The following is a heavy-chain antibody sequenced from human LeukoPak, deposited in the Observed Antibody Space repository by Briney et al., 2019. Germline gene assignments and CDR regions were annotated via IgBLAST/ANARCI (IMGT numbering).Heavy chain of an antibody. CDR2: ISSSGSTI. D-gene: IGHD2-2*01. CDR3: ARVTVVVPAAIQNPRLDNWFDP. Sequence: GGSLRLSCAASGFTFSSYEMNWVRQAPGKGLEWVSYISSSGSTIYYADSVKGRFTISRDNAKNSLYLQMNSLRAEDTAVYYCARVTVVVPAAIQNPRLDNWFDPWGQGTLVTVSS. J-gene: IGHJ5*02. V-gene: IGHV3-48*03. CDR1: GFTFSSYE.